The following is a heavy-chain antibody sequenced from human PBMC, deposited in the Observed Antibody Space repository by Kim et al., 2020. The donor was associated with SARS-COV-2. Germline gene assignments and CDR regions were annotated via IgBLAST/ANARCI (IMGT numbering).Heavy chain of an antibody. Sequence: SETLSLTCAVSGGSISSSNWWSWVRQPPGKGLEWIGETYHSGSTNYNPSLKSRVTISVDKSKNQFSLKLSSVTAADTAVYYCARGDESHYDILTNRYFDLWGRGTLVTVSS. V-gene: IGHV4-4*02. CDR3: ARGDESHYDILTNRYFDL. J-gene: IGHJ2*01. CDR1: GGSISSSNW. CDR2: TYHSGST. D-gene: IGHD3-9*01.